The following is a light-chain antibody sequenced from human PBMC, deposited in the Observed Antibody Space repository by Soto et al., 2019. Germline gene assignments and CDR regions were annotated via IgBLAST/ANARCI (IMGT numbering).Light chain of an antibody. Sequence: DLQMTQSPSSLSASVGDRVTITCRASQTIGRYLNWYQQKEGKAPTVLIYAASILHSGVPPRFSGSASGTEFTLTISSLQPEDFATYYCQQSYSTPLTFGGGTQVEI. J-gene: IGKJ4*01. V-gene: IGKV1-39*01. CDR2: AAS. CDR3: QQSYSTPLT. CDR1: QTIGRY.